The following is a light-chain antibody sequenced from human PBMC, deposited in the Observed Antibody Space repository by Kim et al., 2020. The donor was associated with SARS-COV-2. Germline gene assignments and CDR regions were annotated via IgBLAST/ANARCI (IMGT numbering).Light chain of an antibody. V-gene: IGKV2-30*02. CDR2: RVS. CDR1: QDLGHSDVDTY. J-gene: IGKJ2*01. CDR3: MQGTHWPPYT. Sequence: DVVLTQSPLSLPVTLGQPASISCRSSQDLGHSDVDTYLNWFHQRPGQSPRRLIYRVSHRDPGVPDRFSGSGSGTDFTLEISRVEAEDVGVYYCMQGTHWPPYTFGQGTKLEI.